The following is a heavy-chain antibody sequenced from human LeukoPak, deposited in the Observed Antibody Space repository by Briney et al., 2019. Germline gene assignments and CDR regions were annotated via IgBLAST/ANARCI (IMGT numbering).Heavy chain of an antibody. CDR1: EFAVSGSH. CDR3: ASERTPAAMPYYYYYYMDV. Sequence: PGGSLRLSCAASEFAVSGSHMSWVRQAPGKGLEWVSTTHKSGGTFYADSVKDRFTISRDDSKNTLYLQMNSLRAEDTAVYYCASERTPAAMPYYYYYYMDVWGKGTTVTVSS. J-gene: IGHJ6*03. V-gene: IGHV3-66*01. D-gene: IGHD2-2*01. CDR2: THKSGGT.